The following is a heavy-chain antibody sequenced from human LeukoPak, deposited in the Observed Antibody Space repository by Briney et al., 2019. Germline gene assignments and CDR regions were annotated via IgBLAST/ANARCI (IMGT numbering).Heavy chain of an antibody. Sequence: SETLSLTCTVSGCSINNYYWNWIRQPPGKGLEWIGYIYYNGNTNYNPSFKSRVTMSVDTSKNQFSLRLKSVTAADTAVYYCARQRALYSSSDYWGPGTLVTVSS. CDR1: GCSINNYY. D-gene: IGHD6-6*01. CDR2: IYYNGNT. CDR3: ARQRALYSSSDY. V-gene: IGHV4-59*08. J-gene: IGHJ4*02.